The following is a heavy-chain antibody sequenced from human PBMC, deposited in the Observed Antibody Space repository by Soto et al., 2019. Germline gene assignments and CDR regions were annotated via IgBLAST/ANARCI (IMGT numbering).Heavy chain of an antibody. CDR1: GGSISSLGYS. Sequence: SETLPLTWAVSGGSISSLGYSWSWIRQPPGKGLEWIGYIYHSGSTYYNPSLKSRVTISVDRSKNQFSLKLSSVTAADMAVYYCARVPDRWGQGTLVTVSS. CDR3: ARVPDR. V-gene: IGHV4-30-2*01. D-gene: IGHD2-2*01. J-gene: IGHJ5*02. CDR2: IYHSGST.